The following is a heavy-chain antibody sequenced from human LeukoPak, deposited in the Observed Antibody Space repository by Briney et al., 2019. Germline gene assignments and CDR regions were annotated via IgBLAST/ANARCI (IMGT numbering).Heavy chain of an antibody. V-gene: IGHV3-30*04. Sequence: GGSLRLSCAASGFTFSSYAMHWVRRAPGKGLEWVAFIRYDGSNKYYADSVKGRFTISRDNSRDRIYLQMNSLRTDDTAVYYCARLQPLVIPAAKLGFDYWGQGTLVTVSS. CDR2: IRYDGSNK. J-gene: IGHJ4*02. D-gene: IGHD2-2*01. CDR3: ARLQPLVIPAAKLGFDY. CDR1: GFTFSSYA.